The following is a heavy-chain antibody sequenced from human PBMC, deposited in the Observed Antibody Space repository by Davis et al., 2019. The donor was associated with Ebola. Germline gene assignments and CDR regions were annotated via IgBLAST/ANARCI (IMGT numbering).Heavy chain of an antibody. CDR2: ISAYNGNT. J-gene: IGHJ6*03. V-gene: IGHV1-18*01. CDR1: GYTFTSYG. CDR3: ARDSQLLWFGELLWSYYYYYYMDV. D-gene: IGHD3-10*01. Sequence: ASVKVSCKASGYTFTSYGISWVRQAPGQGLEWMGWISAYNGNTNYAQKLQGRVTMTTDTSTSTAYMELRSLRSDDTAVYYCARDSQLLWFGELLWSYYYYYYMDVWGKGTTVTVSS.